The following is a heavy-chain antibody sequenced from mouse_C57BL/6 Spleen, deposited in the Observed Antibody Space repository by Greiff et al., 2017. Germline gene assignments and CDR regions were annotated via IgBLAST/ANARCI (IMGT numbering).Heavy chain of an antibody. J-gene: IGHJ2*01. CDR2: ISDGGSYT. Sequence: DVMLVESGGGLVKPGGSLKLSCAASGFTFSSYAMSWVRQTPEKRLEWVATISDGGSYTYYPDNVKGRFTISRDNAKNHLYLQMSHLKSEDTAMYYCARDGNYYFDYWGQGTTLTVSS. CDR1: GFTFSSYA. D-gene: IGHD2-1*01. CDR3: ARDGNYYFDY. V-gene: IGHV5-4*01.